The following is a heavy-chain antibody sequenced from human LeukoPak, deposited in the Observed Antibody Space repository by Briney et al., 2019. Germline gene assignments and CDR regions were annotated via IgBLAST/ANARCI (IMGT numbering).Heavy chain of an antibody. Sequence: SETLSLTCTVSGGSISSYYWSWIRQPPGKGLEWIGSIYYSGSTYYNPSLKSRVTISVDTSKNQFSLKLSSVTAADTAVYYCARDRGYDFWSGPLNYYYYMDVWGKGTTVTVSS. CDR1: GGSISSYY. CDR2: IYYSGST. V-gene: IGHV4-59*12. J-gene: IGHJ6*03. D-gene: IGHD3-3*01. CDR3: ARDRGYDFWSGPLNYYYYMDV.